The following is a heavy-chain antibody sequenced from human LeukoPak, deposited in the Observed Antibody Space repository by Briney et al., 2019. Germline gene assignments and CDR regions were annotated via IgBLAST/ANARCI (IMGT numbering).Heavy chain of an antibody. CDR1: GFTFSSYS. J-gene: IGHJ4*02. V-gene: IGHV3-21*01. CDR2: ISSSSSYI. CDR3: ARDWAYYYDSSGYNFDY. Sequence: GGSLRLSCAASGFTFSSYSMNWVRQAPGKGLEWVSSISSSSSYIYYADSVKGRFTISRDNAKNSLYLQMNSLRAEDTAVYYCARDWAYYYDSSGYNFDYWGQGTLVTVSS. D-gene: IGHD3-22*01.